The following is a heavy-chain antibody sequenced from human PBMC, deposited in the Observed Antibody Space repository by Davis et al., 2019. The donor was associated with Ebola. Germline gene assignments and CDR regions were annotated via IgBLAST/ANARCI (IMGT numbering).Heavy chain of an antibody. D-gene: IGHD4-17*01. CDR3: ARDLGRVTVGN. V-gene: IGHV3-9*01. CDR2: ISWNSASI. CDR1: GFIFDDYS. J-gene: IGHJ4*02. Sequence: SLKISCAASGFIFDDYSMPCVRPAPGKGLQWVAGISWNSASIDYAESVKGRFTISRDNAKASLYLQMNSLKTGDTAFYYCARDLGRVTVGNWGQGTLVTVSS.